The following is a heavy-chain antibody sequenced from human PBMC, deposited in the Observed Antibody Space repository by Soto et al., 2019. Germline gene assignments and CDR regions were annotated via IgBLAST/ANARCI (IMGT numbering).Heavy chain of an antibody. Sequence: QVQLVESGGGMVQPGRSLRLSCAASGFTFSSYAMHWVRQAPGKGLEWVAVISYDGSNKYYADSVKGRFTISRDNSKNTLYLQMNSLRAEDTAVYYCARTDMYSSSWYDYWGQGTLVTVSS. CDR1: GFTFSSYA. V-gene: IGHV3-30-3*01. D-gene: IGHD6-13*01. CDR3: ARTDMYSSSWYDY. J-gene: IGHJ4*02. CDR2: ISYDGSNK.